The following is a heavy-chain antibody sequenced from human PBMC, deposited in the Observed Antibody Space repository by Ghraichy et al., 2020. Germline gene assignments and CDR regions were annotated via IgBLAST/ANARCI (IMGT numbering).Heavy chain of an antibody. D-gene: IGHD4-23*01. J-gene: IGHJ6*02. CDR3: ARGSTVVRFYYYDGMDV. Sequence: GGSLRLSCVGSGFTFSSYSMNWVRQSPGKGLEWVSYITSSSRTTFYADSVRGRFTISRDNAQNTLYLQMNSLRDEDTAVYYCARGSTVVRFYYYDGMDVWGQGNTVTVSS. CDR2: ITSSSRTT. CDR1: GFTFSSYS. V-gene: IGHV3-48*02.